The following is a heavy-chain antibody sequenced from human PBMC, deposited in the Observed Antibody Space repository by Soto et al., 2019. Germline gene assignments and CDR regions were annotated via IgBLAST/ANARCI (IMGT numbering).Heavy chain of an antibody. J-gene: IGHJ6*03. D-gene: IGHD2-2*01. CDR2: ISGSGDST. CDR1: GFMFSRYG. V-gene: IGHV3-23*01. CDR3: TKAGSTSWYYYMDV. Sequence: EVQLLESGRGLVQPGGSLRLSCAASGFMFSRYGLSWVRQAPGKGLEWVSTISGSGDSTYYADSAKGRFTISRDSSKNTLYLQMNSLRAEDTAVYYCTKAGSTSWYYYMDVWGKGTTVSVSS.